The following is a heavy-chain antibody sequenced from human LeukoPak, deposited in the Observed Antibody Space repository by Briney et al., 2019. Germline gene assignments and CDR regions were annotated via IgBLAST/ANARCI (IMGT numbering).Heavy chain of an antibody. J-gene: IGHJ4*01. CDR2: IGGSGDKT. D-gene: IGHD6-19*01. Sequence: PGGSLRLSCAASGFTFCCHAMIYVRQAPGKGLEWVSGIGGSGDKTYYADSVKGRFTISRDKSKNTLYLQMNSLRAEDTAIYYCAKERSGGWPFDYWGHGTLVTVSS. CDR1: GFTFCCHA. CDR3: AKERSGGWPFDY. V-gene: IGHV3-23*01.